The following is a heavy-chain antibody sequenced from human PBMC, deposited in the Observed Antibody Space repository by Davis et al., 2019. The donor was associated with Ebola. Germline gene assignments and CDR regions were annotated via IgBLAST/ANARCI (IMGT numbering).Heavy chain of an antibody. CDR2: IYYSGST. D-gene: IGHD3-10*01. V-gene: IGHV4-59*01. Sequence: PSETLSLTCTVSGGSISSYYWSWIRQPPGKGLEWIGYIYYSGSTNYNPSLKSRVTISVDTSKNQFSLKLSSVTAADTAVYYCARAHYGSGSRYYYYYGMDVWGQGTTVTVSS. CDR1: GGSISSYY. CDR3: ARAHYGSGSRYYYYYGMDV. J-gene: IGHJ6*02.